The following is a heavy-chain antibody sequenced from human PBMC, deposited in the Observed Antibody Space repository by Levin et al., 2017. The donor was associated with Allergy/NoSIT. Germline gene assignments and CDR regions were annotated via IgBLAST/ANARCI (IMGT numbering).Heavy chain of an antibody. CDR1: GGSIRSYY. D-gene: IGHD3-10*01. Sequence: SQTLSLTCTVSGGSIRSYYWSWIRQPPGKGLEWIEYIYYSGSTNYNPSLKSRVTISVDTSKNQFSLKLSSVTAADTAVYYCARHWDYYGSGSYYNVELFDYWGQGTLVTVSS. J-gene: IGHJ4*02. V-gene: IGHV4-59*08. CDR2: IYYSGST. CDR3: ARHWDYYGSGSYYNVELFDY.